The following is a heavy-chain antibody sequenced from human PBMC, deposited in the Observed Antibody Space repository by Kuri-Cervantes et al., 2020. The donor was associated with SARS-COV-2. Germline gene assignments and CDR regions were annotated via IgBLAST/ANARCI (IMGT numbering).Heavy chain of an antibody. CDR1: GGTFSSYA. D-gene: IGHD6-13*01. Sequence: SVKVSCKASGGTFSSYAISWVRQAPGQGLVWMGGIIPIFGTANYAQKFQGRVTITADESTSTAYMELSSLRSEDTAVYYCARVNSSSWLLSNPYYYYGMDVWGQGTTVTVSS. CDR3: ARVNSSSWLLSNPYYYYGMDV. V-gene: IGHV1-69*13. CDR2: IIPIFGTA. J-gene: IGHJ6*02.